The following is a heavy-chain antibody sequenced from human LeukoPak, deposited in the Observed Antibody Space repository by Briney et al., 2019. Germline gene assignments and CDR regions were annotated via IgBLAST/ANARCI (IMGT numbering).Heavy chain of an antibody. CDR3: ARVFDWNGSYYYYMDV. CDR1: GFTFSTYA. J-gene: IGHJ6*03. Sequence: GGSLRLSCATSGFTFSTYAMNWVRQAPGKGLEWVSGINWNGGSTGYADSVKGRFTISRDNAKNSLYLQMNSLRAEDTALYYCARVFDWNGSYYYYMDVWGKGTTVTVSS. D-gene: IGHD1-1*01. CDR2: INWNGGST. V-gene: IGHV3-20*04.